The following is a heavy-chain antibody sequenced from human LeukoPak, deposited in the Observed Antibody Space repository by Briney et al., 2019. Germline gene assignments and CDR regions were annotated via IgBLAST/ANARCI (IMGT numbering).Heavy chain of an antibody. V-gene: IGHV4-38-2*02. CDR2: IYHSGST. CDR1: GYSISSGYY. D-gene: IGHD1-26*01. J-gene: IGHJ4*02. Sequence: SETLSLTCTVSGYSISSGYYWGWIRQPPGKGLEWIGSIYHSGSTYYNPSLKSRVTISVDTSKNQFSLKLSSVTAADTAVYYCARGRRTPLVGTNTKSWIDYWGQGTLVTVSS. CDR3: ARGRRTPLVGTNTKSWIDY.